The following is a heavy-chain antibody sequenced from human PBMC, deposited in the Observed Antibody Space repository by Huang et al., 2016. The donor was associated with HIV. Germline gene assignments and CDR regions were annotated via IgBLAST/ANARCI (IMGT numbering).Heavy chain of an antibody. CDR1: GFTISTNP. J-gene: IGHJ4*02. CDR3: AREKGLED. Sequence: QVHLVESGGGVVQPGRSLRLSCAAAGFTISTNPIHWVRQGPGQGLEWVAVISHDGSTKFYAEAVKGRSAISRDNSMNMVYLQIYRLRVEDTGVYYCAREKGLEDWGQGTLVTVSS. D-gene: IGHD1-1*01. V-gene: IGHV3-30*09. CDR2: ISHDGSTK.